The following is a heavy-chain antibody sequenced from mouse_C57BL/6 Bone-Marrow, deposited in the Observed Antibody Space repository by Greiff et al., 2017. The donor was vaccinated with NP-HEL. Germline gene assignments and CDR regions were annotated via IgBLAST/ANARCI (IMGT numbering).Heavy chain of an antibody. D-gene: IGHD3-2*02. CDR3: AREGGSSGRDY. CDR1: GYSITSGYY. J-gene: IGHJ4*01. CDR2: ISYDGSN. Sequence: EVKLMESGPGLVKPSQSLSLTCSVTGYSITSGYYWNWIRQFPGNKLEWMGYISYDGSNNYNPSLKNRISITRDTSKNQLFLKLNSVTTEDTATYYCAREGGSSGRDYWGQGTSVTVSS. V-gene: IGHV3-6*01.